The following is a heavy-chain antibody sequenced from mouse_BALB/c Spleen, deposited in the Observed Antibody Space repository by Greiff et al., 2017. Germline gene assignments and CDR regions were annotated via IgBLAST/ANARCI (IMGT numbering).Heavy chain of an antibody. D-gene: IGHD1-2*01. V-gene: IGHV1S56*01. CDR1: GYTFTSYY. J-gene: IGHJ2*01. Sequence: VQLQQSGPELVKPGASVRISCKASGYTFTSYYIHWVKQRPGQGLEWIGWIYPGNVNTKYNEKFKGKATLTADKSSSTAYMQLSSLTSEDSAVYFCARLGGTADYWGQGTTLTVSS. CDR3: ARLGGTADY. CDR2: IYPGNVNT.